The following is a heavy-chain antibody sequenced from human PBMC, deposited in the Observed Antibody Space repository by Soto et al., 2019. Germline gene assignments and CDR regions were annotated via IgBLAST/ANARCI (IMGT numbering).Heavy chain of an antibody. CDR2: ISYDGSNK. CDR1: GFTFSSYG. J-gene: IGHJ5*02. D-gene: IGHD3-10*01. CDR3: AKAGTTYHTMVRGVKDWFDP. V-gene: IGHV3-30*18. Sequence: GGSLRLSCAASGFTFSSYGMHWVRQAPGKGLEWVAVISYDGSNKYYADSVKGRFTISRDNSKNTLYLQMNSLRAEDTAVYYCAKAGTTYHTMVRGVKDWFDPWGQGTLVTVSS.